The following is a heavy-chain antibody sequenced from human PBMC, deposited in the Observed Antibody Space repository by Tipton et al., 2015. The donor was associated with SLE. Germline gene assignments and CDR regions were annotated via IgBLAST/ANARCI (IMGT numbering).Heavy chain of an antibody. J-gene: IGHJ6*02. CDR3: ARQGQQLVRPYFYGMDV. CDR2: IYYSGST. D-gene: IGHD6-13*01. V-gene: IGHV4-59*08. CDR1: GGPISSYY. Sequence: TLSLTCTVSGGPISSYYWSWIRQPPGKGLERIGYIYYSGSTNYNPSLKSRVTISVDTSKNQFSLKLSSVTAADTAVYYCARQGQQLVRPYFYGMDVWGQGTTVTVSS.